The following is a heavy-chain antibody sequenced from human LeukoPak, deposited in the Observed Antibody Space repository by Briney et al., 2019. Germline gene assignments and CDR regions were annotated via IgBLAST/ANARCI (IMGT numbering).Heavy chain of an antibody. CDR3: AKAIRWAFDY. V-gene: IGHV3-23*01. CDR2: ISDSGGST. CDR1: GFTFSNSG. D-gene: IGHD2-21*01. Sequence: GGSLRLSCAASGFTFSNSGMSWVRQALGKGLEWVSTISDSGGSTYYADSVKGRFTISRDNSKNTLYLQMNSLRAEDTAVYYCAKAIRWAFDYWGQGTLVTVSS. J-gene: IGHJ4*02.